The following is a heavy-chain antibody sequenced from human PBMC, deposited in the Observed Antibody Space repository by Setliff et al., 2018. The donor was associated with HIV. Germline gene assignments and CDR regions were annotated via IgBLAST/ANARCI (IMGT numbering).Heavy chain of an antibody. V-gene: IGHV3-21*01. CDR3: ARDDSSGFLPDAFDI. CDR2: ISSSSSYI. J-gene: IGHJ3*02. CDR1: GFTFSSYS. Sequence: GESLRLSCAASGFTFSSYSMNWVRQAPGKGLEWVSSISSSSSYIYYADSVKGRFIISRDNAKNSLYLQMNSLRAEDTAVYYCARDDSSGFLPDAFDIWGQGTMVTVSS. D-gene: IGHD6-19*01.